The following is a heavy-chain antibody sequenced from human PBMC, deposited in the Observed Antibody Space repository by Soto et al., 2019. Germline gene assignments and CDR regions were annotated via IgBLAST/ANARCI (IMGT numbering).Heavy chain of an antibody. V-gene: IGHV4-4*07. J-gene: IGHJ6*02. D-gene: IGHD3-22*01. CDR1: GGSISSYY. Sequence: SETLSLTCTVSGGSISSYYWSWIRQPAGKGLEWIGCIYTSGSTNYNPSLKSRVTMSVDTSKNQFSLKLSSVTAADTAVYYCARDLGYYDSSGYYYYYYGMDVWGQGTTVTVSS. CDR2: IYTSGST. CDR3: ARDLGYYDSSGYYYYYYGMDV.